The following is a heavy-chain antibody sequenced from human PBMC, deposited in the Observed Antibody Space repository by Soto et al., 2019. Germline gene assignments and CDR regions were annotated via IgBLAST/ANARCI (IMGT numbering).Heavy chain of an antibody. D-gene: IGHD2-2*01. CDR1: GFTFSSYS. V-gene: IGHV3-48*01. CDR3: ARNGVMGAAMRHYYYYMDV. Sequence: GGSLRLSCAASGFTFSSYSMNWVRQAPGKGLEWVSYISSSSSTIYYADSVKGRFTISRDNAKNSLYLQMNSLRAEDTAVYYCARNGVMGAAMRHYYYYMDVWGKGTTVTVSS. CDR2: ISSSSSTI. J-gene: IGHJ6*03.